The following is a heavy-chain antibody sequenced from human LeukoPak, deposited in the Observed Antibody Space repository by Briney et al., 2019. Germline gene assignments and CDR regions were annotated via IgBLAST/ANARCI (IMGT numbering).Heavy chain of an antibody. Sequence: GGSLRLSCAASGFTFSSYSMNWVRQAPGKGLEWISSISSSSSYIYYADSVKGRFTISRGNAKNSLYLQMNSLRAEDTAVYYCVRDFSGTALDYWGQGTLVTVSS. CDR1: GFTFSSYS. D-gene: IGHD2-15*01. CDR3: VRDFSGTALDY. CDR2: ISSSSSYI. J-gene: IGHJ4*02. V-gene: IGHV3-21*01.